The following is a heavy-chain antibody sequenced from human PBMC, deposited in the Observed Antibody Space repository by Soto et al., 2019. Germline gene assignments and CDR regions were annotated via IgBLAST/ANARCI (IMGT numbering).Heavy chain of an antibody. V-gene: IGHV1-18*04. CDR2: ISGSNGNT. D-gene: IGHD3-16*01. J-gene: IGHJ4*02. Sequence: SVKVSCKASACMFTTYGISWVRQAPGQGLEWVAWISGSNGNTDYGKKFQGRVIVTTETSTSTVYLEVRSLRFDDTAVYYCARDLGTYRAPFYIDHWGPGTLVTVPQ. CDR3: ARDLGTYRAPFYIDH. CDR1: ACMFTTYG.